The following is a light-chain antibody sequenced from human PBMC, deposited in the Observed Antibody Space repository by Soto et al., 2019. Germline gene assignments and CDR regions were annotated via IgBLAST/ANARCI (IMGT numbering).Light chain of an antibody. CDR2: TAS. V-gene: IGKV1-5*03. CDR1: QSISNC. J-gene: IGKJ1*01. CDR3: QQYKSYSPT. Sequence: DTQMTQSPSTLSASVGDRVTITCRASQSISNCLAWNQQRPGRAPNLLINTASTLKSGVPSRSSGSGSGTEFTLTISSLQPDDFATYYCQQYKSYSPTFGQGTKVEIK.